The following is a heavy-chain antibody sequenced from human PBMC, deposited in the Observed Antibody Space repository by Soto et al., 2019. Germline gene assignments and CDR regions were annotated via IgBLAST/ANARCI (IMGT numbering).Heavy chain of an antibody. CDR2: IYYSGST. J-gene: IGHJ6*02. CDR3: ARGCSSTSCYPAYYGMDV. V-gene: IGHV4-59*01. CDR1: GGSISSYY. Sequence: PSETLSLTCTVSGGSISSYYWSWIRQPPGKGLEWIGYIYYSGSTNYNPSLKSRVTISVDTSKNQFSLKLSSVTAADTAVYYRARGCSSTSCYPAYYGMDVWGQGTTVTVSS. D-gene: IGHD2-2*01.